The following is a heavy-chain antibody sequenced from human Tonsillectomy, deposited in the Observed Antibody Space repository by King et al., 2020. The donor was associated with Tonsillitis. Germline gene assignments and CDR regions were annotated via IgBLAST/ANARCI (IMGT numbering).Heavy chain of an antibody. CDR1: GGSFSGYY. V-gene: IGHV4-34*01. J-gene: IGHJ4*02. D-gene: IGHD6-19*01. CDR2: INHSGST. Sequence: HVQLQQWGAGLLKPSETLSLTCAVYGGSFSGYYWNWIRQPPGKGLEWIGEINHSGSTNYNPSLKSRVTISLDTSKNQFSLALSSVTAADTAVYYCARGGDGATRAVAGRGDFWGQGTLVTVSS. CDR3: ARGGDGATRAVAGRGDF.